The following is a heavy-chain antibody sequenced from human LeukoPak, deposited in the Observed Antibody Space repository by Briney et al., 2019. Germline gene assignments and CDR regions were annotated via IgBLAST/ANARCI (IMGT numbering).Heavy chain of an antibody. Sequence: SLRLSCAASGFPFYDYAMHWVRPAPGKGLEWVSGISWNSGSIGYADSVKGRFTISRDNAKNSLYLQMNSLRAEDTALYYCAKAKGAVADKDAFDIWGQGTMVTVSS. V-gene: IGHV3-9*01. J-gene: IGHJ3*02. CDR1: GFPFYDYA. D-gene: IGHD6-19*01. CDR2: ISWNSGSI. CDR3: AKAKGAVADKDAFDI.